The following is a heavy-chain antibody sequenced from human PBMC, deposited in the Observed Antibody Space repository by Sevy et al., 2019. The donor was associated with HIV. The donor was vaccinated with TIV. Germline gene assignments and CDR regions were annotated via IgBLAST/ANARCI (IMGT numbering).Heavy chain of an antibody. CDR3: ARQKVRSAYYYDTSGRQGKADFDS. Sequence: SETLSLTCTVSGGSIGSNSFYWGWIRQPPGKELVWIGTVSYGGSTYYNPSLRSRVTISVDASKKQFSLKLSSVTAADTAVYYCARQKVRSAYYYDTSGRQGKADFDSWGQGTLVTVSS. CDR1: GGSIGSNSFY. J-gene: IGHJ4*02. CDR2: VSYGGST. D-gene: IGHD3-22*01. V-gene: IGHV4-39*01.